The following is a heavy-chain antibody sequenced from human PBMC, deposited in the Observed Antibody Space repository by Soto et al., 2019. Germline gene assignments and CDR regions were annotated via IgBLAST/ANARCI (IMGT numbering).Heavy chain of an antibody. CDR1: GYTFTSYG. J-gene: IGHJ5*02. Sequence: ASVKVSCKASGYTFTSYGISWVRQAPGQGLEWMGWISAYNGNTNYAQKLQGRVTTTTDTSTSTAYMELRSLRSDDTAVYYCARFPEDIVVVPTRSWFDPWGQGTLVTVSS. D-gene: IGHD2-2*01. CDR3: ARFPEDIVVVPTRSWFDP. CDR2: ISAYNGNT. V-gene: IGHV1-18*04.